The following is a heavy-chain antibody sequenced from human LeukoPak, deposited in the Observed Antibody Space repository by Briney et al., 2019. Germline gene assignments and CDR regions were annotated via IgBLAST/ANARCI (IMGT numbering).Heavy chain of an antibody. D-gene: IGHD3-22*01. V-gene: IGHV4-30-2*05. CDR2: IYPTGNT. CDR3: ARDSGRGSGYSNWFDP. Sequence: SQTLSLTCVVPGGSIRSGNYYWSWIRQPPGKGLEWIGYIYPTGNTYYNPSLKSRVAISVDTSKNRFSLKLSSVTAADTAVYYCARDSGRGSGYSNWFDPWGQGTLVTVSS. CDR1: GGSIRSGNYY. J-gene: IGHJ5*02.